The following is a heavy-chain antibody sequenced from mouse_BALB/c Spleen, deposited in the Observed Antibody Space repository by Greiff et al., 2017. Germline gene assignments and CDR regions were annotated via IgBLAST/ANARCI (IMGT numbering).Heavy chain of an antibody. CDR2: IYPSDSYT. J-gene: IGHJ4*01. V-gene: IGHV1-69*02. CDR1: GYTFTSYW. D-gene: IGHD2-12*01. Sequence: QVQLQQPGAELVRPGASVKLSCKASGYTFTSYWINWVKQRPGQGLEWIGNIYPSDSYTNYNQKFKDKATLTVDKSSSTAYMQLSSPTSEDSAVYYCTVGFTTGYAMDYWGQGTSVTVSS. CDR3: TVGFTTGYAMDY.